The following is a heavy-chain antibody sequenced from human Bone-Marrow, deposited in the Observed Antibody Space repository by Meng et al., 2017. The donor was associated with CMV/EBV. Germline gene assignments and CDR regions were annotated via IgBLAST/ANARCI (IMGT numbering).Heavy chain of an antibody. J-gene: IGHJ4*02. V-gene: IGHV3-21*04. Sequence: GESLKISCAASGFTFSSYWMSCVRQAPGKGLEWVSSISSSSSYIYYADSVKGRFTISRDNSKNTLYLQMNSLRAEDTAVYYCARDHKVEFWSGYDFDYWGQGTLVTVSS. CDR2: ISSSSSYI. CDR1: GFTFSSYW. D-gene: IGHD3-3*01. CDR3: ARDHKVEFWSGYDFDY.